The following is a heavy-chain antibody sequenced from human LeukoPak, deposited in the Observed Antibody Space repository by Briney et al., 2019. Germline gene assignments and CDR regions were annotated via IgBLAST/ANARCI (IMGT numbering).Heavy chain of an antibody. CDR1: GFTFSNYA. CDR3: AKYHSNYAFSSYYFDY. D-gene: IGHD4-11*01. V-gene: IGHV3-23*01. CDR2: ISGSGGST. J-gene: IGHJ4*02. Sequence: GGSLRLSCAASGFTFSNYAMSWVRQAPGKGLEWVSAISGSGGSTYYADSVKGRFTISRDNSKNTLYLQMNSLRAEDTAVYYCAKYHSNYAFSSYYFDYWGQGTLVTVSS.